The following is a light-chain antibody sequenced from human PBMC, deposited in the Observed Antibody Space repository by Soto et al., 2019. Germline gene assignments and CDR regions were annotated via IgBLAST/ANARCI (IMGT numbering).Light chain of an antibody. CDR3: AAWDDNLSGWV. V-gene: IGLV2-14*01. CDR2: EVS. CDR1: SSDVGGYNY. Sequence: QSVLTQPASVSGSPGQSITISCTGTSSDVGGYNYVSWYQQHPGKAPKLMIYEVSNRPSGVSNRFSGSKSGNTASLTISGLQAEDEADYYCAAWDDNLSGWVFGGGTKLTVL. J-gene: IGLJ3*02.